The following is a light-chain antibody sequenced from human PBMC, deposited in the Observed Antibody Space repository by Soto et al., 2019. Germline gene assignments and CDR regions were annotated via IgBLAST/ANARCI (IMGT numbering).Light chain of an antibody. CDR1: QSVSSSY. Sequence: EIVLTQSPGTLSLSPGERATLSCRASQSVSSSYLAWYQQKPGQAPRLLIYGASSRATGIPDRFSGSGSGTDFSLTISRLEPEDLAVYYCQQYGSSAVFTFGPGTKVDIK. V-gene: IGKV3-20*01. J-gene: IGKJ3*01. CDR3: QQYGSSAVFT. CDR2: GAS.